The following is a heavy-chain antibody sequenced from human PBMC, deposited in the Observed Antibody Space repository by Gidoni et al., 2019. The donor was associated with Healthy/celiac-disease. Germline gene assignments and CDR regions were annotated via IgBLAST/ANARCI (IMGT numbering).Heavy chain of an antibody. Sequence: QVQLQESGPGLVKPSQTLSLTCPVSGGSISRGSYYWSWIRQPAGKGLEWIGRIYTSGSTNYNPSLKSRVTISVDTSKNQFSLKLSSVTAADTAVYYCARDRPKGIQLWAFDIWGQGTMVTVSS. V-gene: IGHV4-61*02. D-gene: IGHD5-18*01. CDR3: ARDRPKGIQLWAFDI. CDR1: GGSISRGSYY. CDR2: IYTSGST. J-gene: IGHJ3*02.